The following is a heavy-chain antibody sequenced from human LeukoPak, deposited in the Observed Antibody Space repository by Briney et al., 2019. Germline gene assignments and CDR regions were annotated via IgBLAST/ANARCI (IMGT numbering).Heavy chain of an antibody. J-gene: IGHJ4*02. Sequence: ASVKVSCKASGYTFTTYHINWVRQAPGHGLEWMGWVSANTGNTNYAQKLQGRVTMTTDTSTNTVYLELRSLRSDDTAVYYCATGLPYSSSWCDYWGQGTLVTVSS. V-gene: IGHV1-18*01. CDR1: GYTFTTYH. CDR3: ATGLPYSSSWCDY. D-gene: IGHD6-13*01. CDR2: VSANTGNT.